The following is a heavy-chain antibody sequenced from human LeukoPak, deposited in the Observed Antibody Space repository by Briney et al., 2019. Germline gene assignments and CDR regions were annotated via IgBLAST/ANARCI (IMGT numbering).Heavy chain of an antibody. V-gene: IGHV1-2*02. Sequence: ASVKVSCKASGYTFTGYYMHWVRQAPGQGLEWMGWINPNSGGTNYAQKFQGRVTMTRDTSISTAYMELSRLRSDDTAVYYCARVDTIFGVVSGLRDYWGQGTLVTVSS. CDR1: GYTFTGYY. D-gene: IGHD3-3*01. CDR3: ARVDTIFGVVSGLRDY. J-gene: IGHJ4*02. CDR2: INPNSGGT.